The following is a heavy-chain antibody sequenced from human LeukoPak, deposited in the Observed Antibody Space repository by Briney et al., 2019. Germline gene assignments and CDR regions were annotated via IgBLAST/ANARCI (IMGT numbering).Heavy chain of an antibody. CDR2: TIYRSKWYN. V-gene: IGHV6-1*01. CDR1: GDSVSRNNAA. Sequence: SQTLSLTCGISGDSVSRNNAAWNSIRQSPSGGLEWLGRTIYRSKWYNDYVVSVKSRITINPDTSKNQVSLQLNSVTPEDTAVYYCARVTASGSHDYWGQGSLVIVSS. CDR3: ARVTASGSHDY. D-gene: IGHD3-10*01. J-gene: IGHJ4*02.